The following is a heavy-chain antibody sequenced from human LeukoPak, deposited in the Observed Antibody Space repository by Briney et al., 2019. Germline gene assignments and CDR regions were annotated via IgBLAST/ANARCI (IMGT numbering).Heavy chain of an antibody. CDR1: GFTFSNHW. V-gene: IGHV3-74*01. CDR2: INSDGSST. D-gene: IGHD6-19*01. CDR3: ARERGAVYFQH. Sequence: GGSLRLSCAASGFTFSNHWMSWVRQAPGKGLVWVSRINSDGSSTSYADSVKGRFTISRDNAKNTLYLQMNSLRDEDTAVYYCARERGAVYFQHWGQGTLVTVSS. J-gene: IGHJ1*01.